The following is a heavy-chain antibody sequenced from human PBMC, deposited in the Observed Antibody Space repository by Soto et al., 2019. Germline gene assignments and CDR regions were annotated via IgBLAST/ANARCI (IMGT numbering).Heavy chain of an antibody. J-gene: IGHJ6*02. CDR1: GYTFTSYD. CDR2: MNPNSGNT. V-gene: IGHV1-8*01. CDR3: ARGHSSSSYYYYYGMDV. Sequence: AAVKVSFKASGYTFTSYDINWVRQATGQGLEWMGWMNPNSGNTGYAQKFQGRVTMTRNTSISTAYMELRSLRSEDTAVYYCARGHSSSSYYYYYGMDVWGQGTTVTVSS. D-gene: IGHD6-6*01.